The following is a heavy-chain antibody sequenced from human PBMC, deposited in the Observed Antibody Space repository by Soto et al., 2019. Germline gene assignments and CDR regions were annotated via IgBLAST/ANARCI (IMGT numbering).Heavy chain of an antibody. J-gene: IGHJ4*02. D-gene: IGHD2-2*01. Sequence: QVPLVQSGAEVKKPGGSVKVSCMASGYTFTDLGISWVRQAPGQGLEWMGWSSTYNGDTRYAQKAQDRVTLTTDTSTSRAYMELRSLRTDDTAVYYCAREYCSRSSCYGVDYWGQGTLVTVST. CDR3: AREYCSRSSCYGVDY. CDR2: SSTYNGDT. CDR1: GYTFTDLG. V-gene: IGHV1-18*01.